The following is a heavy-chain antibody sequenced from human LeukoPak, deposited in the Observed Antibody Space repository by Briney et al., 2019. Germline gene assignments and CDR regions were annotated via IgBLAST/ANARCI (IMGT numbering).Heavy chain of an antibody. V-gene: IGHV4-34*01. CDR2: INHSGST. CDR1: GGSFSGYY. D-gene: IGHD3-16*02. Sequence: SETLSLTCAVYGGSFSGYYWSWIRHPPGKGLEWIGEINHSGSTNYNPSLKSRVTISVDTSKNQFSLKLSSVTAADTAVYYCARASLITTPKIVIIGRWFDPWGQGTLVTVSS. J-gene: IGHJ5*02. CDR3: ARASLITTPKIVIIGRWFDP.